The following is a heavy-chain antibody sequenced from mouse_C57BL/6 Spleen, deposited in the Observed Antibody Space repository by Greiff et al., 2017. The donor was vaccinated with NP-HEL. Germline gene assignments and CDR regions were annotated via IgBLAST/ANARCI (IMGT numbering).Heavy chain of an antibody. CDR1: GYTFTDHT. V-gene: IGHV1-78*01. CDR3: ARLLRMSYWYFDV. D-gene: IGHD1-1*01. Sequence: VQLQQSDAELVKPGASVKISCKVSGYTFTDHTIHWMKQRPEQGLEWIGYIYPRDGSTKYNEKFKGKATLTADKSASTAYMQLNSLTSEDSAVYFCARLLRMSYWYFDVWGTGTTVTVSS. J-gene: IGHJ1*03. CDR2: IYPRDGST.